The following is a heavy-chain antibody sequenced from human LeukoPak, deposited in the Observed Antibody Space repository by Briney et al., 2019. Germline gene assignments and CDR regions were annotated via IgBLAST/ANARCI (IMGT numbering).Heavy chain of an antibody. V-gene: IGHV3-23*01. J-gene: IGHJ4*02. Sequence: GGSLRLSCAASGFTFSTYAMSWVRQAPGKGLEWVSAICGSDGSRYYADSVKGRFTISRDNSKNTLYLQMNSLRGEDTAVYYCAKGGSPSCYSSSGYWGQGTLVTASS. CDR1: GFTFSTYA. CDR2: ICGSDGSR. D-gene: IGHD2-2*01. CDR3: AKGGSPSCYSSSGY.